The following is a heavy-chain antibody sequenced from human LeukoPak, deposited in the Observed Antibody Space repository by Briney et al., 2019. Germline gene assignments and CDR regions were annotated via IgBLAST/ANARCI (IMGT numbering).Heavy chain of an antibody. CDR3: AKFAITVWGSYFDY. V-gene: IGHV3-23*01. CDR1: GFTFTNYA. J-gene: IGHJ4*02. D-gene: IGHD3-16*01. CDR2: ISGSDDST. Sequence: PGGSLRLSCAASGFTFTNYAMTWVRQAPGKGLEWISTISGSDDSTYYADSVKGRFTISRDNSKNTLYLQMNSLRAEDTAVYYCAKFAITVWGSYFDYWGQGTLVTVSS.